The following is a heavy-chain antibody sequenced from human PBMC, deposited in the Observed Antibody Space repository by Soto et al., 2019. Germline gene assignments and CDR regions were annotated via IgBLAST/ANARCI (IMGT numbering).Heavy chain of an antibody. D-gene: IGHD3-16*01. V-gene: IGHV4-59*01. Sequence: PAETLSLTCTVSGGSISSYYWSWIRQPPGKGLEWIGYIYYSGSTNYNPSLKSRVTISVDTSKNQFSLKLSSVTAADSAVYYCARNGYDPGRSHCDFWAQGILVTVS. CDR3: ARNGYDPGRSHCDF. CDR1: GGSISSYY. J-gene: IGHJ4*02. CDR2: IYYSGST.